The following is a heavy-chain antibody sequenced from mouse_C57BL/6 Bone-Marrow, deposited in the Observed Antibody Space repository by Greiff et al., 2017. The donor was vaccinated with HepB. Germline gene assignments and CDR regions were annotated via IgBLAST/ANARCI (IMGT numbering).Heavy chain of an antibody. Sequence: QVQLQQSGAELARPGASVKLSCKASGYTFTSYGISWVKQRTGQGLEWIGEIYPRSGNTYYNEKFKGKATLTADKSYSTAYMELRSLTSEDSAVYFCAREGLRFAYWGQGTLVTVSA. CDR3: AREGLRFAY. J-gene: IGHJ3*01. CDR1: GYTFTSYG. V-gene: IGHV1-81*01. CDR2: IYPRSGNT.